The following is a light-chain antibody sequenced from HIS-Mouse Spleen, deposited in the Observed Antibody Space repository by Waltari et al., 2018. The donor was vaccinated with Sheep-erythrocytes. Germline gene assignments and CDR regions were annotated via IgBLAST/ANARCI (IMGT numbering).Light chain of an antibody. CDR2: EVS. CDR3: SSYTSSSTQV. J-gene: IGLJ2*01. V-gene: IGLV2-14*01. Sequence: QSALTQPASVSGSPGLSITIPCPGTSRHVGGYNYVSRYQQHPGKPPKLLIYEVSNRPSGVSNRFSGSKSGNTASLTISGLQAEDEADYYCSSYTSSSTQVFGGGTKLTVL. CDR1: SRHVGGYNY.